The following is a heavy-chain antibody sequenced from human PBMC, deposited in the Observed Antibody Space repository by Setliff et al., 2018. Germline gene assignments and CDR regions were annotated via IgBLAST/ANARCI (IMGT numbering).Heavy chain of an antibody. J-gene: IGHJ6*02. CDR2: IYYSGST. V-gene: IGHV4-59*01. CDR1: GGSISSYY. Sequence: SETLSLTCAVSGGSISSYYWSWIRQPPGKGLEWIGYIYYSGSTNYNPSLKSRVTISVDTSKNQFSLKLSSVTAADTAVYYCARDEGSSYFYGMDVWGQGTTVTVSS. D-gene: IGHD6-13*01. CDR3: ARDEGSSYFYGMDV.